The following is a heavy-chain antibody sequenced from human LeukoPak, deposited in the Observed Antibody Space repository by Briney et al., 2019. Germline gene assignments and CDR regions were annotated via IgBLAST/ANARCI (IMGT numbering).Heavy chain of an antibody. Sequence: GGSLRLSCLASGFTFSSSCMSWVRQAPGKELAWVANIKEDGSEKYYVDSVKGRFTISTDNAKNSLYLQMSSLGADDTAVYFCARERTTISSTDSYFDHWGQGTLVTVSS. CDR1: GFTFSSSC. J-gene: IGHJ5*02. CDR2: IKEDGSEK. D-gene: IGHD4-11*01. CDR3: ARERTTISSTDSYFDH. V-gene: IGHV3-7*01.